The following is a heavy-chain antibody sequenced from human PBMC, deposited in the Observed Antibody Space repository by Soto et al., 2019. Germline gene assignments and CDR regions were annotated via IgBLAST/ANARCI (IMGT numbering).Heavy chain of an antibody. D-gene: IGHD6-13*01. V-gene: IGHV4-30-2*05. CDR3: ASRHSSPYFDY. J-gene: IGHJ4*02. CDR2: INHSGST. CDR1: GGSISSGGFS. Sequence: SETLSLTCAVSGGSISSGGFSWSWIRQPPGKGLEWIGYINHSGSTNYNPSLKSRVTISVDTSKNQFSLKLNSVTAADTAVYYCASRHSSPYFDYWGQGTLVTVSS.